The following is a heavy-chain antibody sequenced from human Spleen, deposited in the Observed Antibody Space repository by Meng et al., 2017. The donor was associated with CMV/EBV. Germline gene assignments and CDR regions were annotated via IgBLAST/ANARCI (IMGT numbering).Heavy chain of an antibody. CDR2: ISWNSGSL. J-gene: IGHJ6*02. V-gene: IGHV3-9*03. CDR1: GFTFDDYA. CDR3: AKGGPGYYYYAMDV. D-gene: IGHD1-26*01. Sequence: SLKISCAASGFTFDDYALHWVRQTPGKGLEWVSGISWNSGSLGYADSVKGRFTISRDNAKNSLYLQMNSLRAEDMALYYCAKGGPGYYYYAMDVWGQGTTVTVSS.